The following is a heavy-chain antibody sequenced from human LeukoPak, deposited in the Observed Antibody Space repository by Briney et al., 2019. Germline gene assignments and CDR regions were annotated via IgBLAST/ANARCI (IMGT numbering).Heavy chain of an antibody. CDR3: ARLKFYDSTGYSPGYYMDV. CDR1: GGSILRNY. J-gene: IGHJ6*03. Sequence: SETLSLTCTVSGGSILRNYWSWIRQSAGTGLEWIGRIYGSGITDYNPSLKSRVTMSLDTSRKQFSLRLTSVTAAGTAVYYWARLKFYDSTGYSPGYYMDVWGKGTTVSVFS. V-gene: IGHV4-4*07. D-gene: IGHD3-22*01. CDR2: IYGSGIT.